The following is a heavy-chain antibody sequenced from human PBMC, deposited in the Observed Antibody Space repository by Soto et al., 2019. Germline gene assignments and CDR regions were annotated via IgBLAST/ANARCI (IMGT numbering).Heavy chain of an antibody. D-gene: IGHD7-27*01. CDR3: ARGTGYYYYGMEV. CDR1: WGSFSGYY. Sequence: PSETLSLTCAVYWGSFSGYYWSWLRQHPGKGLEWIGESKHSGSTNYNQSLRSRVTISVDTSKNQLSLKLSSLTAADTAVYYCARGTGYYYYGMEVWGQGTTVTV. CDR2: SKHSGST. V-gene: IGHV4-34*01. J-gene: IGHJ6*02.